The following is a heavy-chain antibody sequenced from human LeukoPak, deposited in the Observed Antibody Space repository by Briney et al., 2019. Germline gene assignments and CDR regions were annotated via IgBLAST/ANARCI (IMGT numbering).Heavy chain of an antibody. J-gene: IGHJ5*02. CDR3: SRASTMAAPGAMPNDL. CDR1: GYTFTGYY. Sequence: ASVKVSCKASGYTFTGYYIHWVRQAPARGLEWMGWINPNNGGTNYAQKFQDRVTMTRDTSISTAYMELSSLRSDDSAVYFCSRASTMAAPGAMPNDLWGQGTLVTVSS. V-gene: IGHV1-2*02. CDR2: INPNNGGT. D-gene: IGHD6-13*01.